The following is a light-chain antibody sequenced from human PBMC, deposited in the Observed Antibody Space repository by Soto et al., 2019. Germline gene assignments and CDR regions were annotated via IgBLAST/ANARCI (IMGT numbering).Light chain of an antibody. CDR2: GSS. J-gene: IGKJ2*01. V-gene: IGKV3-20*01. Sequence: ETVLTQSPGTLSLSPGERATLSCRASQSVPSFSLAWYQQKPGQSPSLLIYGSSSRATGIPDRFSGSGFGAYFTLTISRVEPEDCAVYYCQQYGNSPGTFGQGTKLEIK. CDR3: QQYGNSPGT. CDR1: QSVPSFS.